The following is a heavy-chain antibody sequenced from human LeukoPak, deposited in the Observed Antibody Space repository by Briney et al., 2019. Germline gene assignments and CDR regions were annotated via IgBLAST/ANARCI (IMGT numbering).Heavy chain of an antibody. CDR3: AKSRGVAGFDY. V-gene: IGHV3-23*01. CDR2: ISGSCDSR. CDR1: GFTFSNYA. J-gene: IGHJ4*02. Sequence: GGALRLSCAASGFTFSNYAMSWVRQAPGKGLEWVSAISGSCDSRYYADSVKGRFTISRENSKNTLYLQMNSLRAEDTAVYYCAKSRGVAGFDYWGQGTLVTVSS. D-gene: IGHD6-19*01.